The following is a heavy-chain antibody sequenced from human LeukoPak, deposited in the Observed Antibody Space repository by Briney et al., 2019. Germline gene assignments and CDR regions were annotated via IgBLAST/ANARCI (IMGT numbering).Heavy chain of an antibody. D-gene: IGHD5-12*01. CDR2: IYPGDSDT. V-gene: IGHV5-51*01. CDR3: ARSVGSGYDYYYFDY. J-gene: IGHJ4*02. CDR1: GYSFTSYW. Sequence: GESLKISCKGSGYSFTSYWIGWVRQLPGKGLEWMGIIYPGDSDTRYSPSFQGQVTISADKSISTAYLQWSSLKASDTAMYYCARSVGSGYDYYYFDYWGQGTLVTVSS.